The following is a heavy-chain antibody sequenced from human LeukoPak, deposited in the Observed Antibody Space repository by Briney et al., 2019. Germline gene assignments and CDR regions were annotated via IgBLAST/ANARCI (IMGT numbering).Heavy chain of an antibody. Sequence: GRSLRLSCAASGFTFSSYGMHWVRQAPGKGLEWVAVIWYDGSNKYYADSVKGRFTISRDNSKNTLYLQMNSLRADDTAVYYCARDGIAAAGTGGYYFDYWGQGTLVTVSS. D-gene: IGHD6-13*01. CDR3: ARDGIAAAGTGGYYFDY. CDR1: GFTFSSYG. V-gene: IGHV3-33*01. J-gene: IGHJ4*02. CDR2: IWYDGSNK.